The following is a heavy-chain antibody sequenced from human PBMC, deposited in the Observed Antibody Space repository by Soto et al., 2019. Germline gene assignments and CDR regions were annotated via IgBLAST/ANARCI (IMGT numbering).Heavy chain of an antibody. D-gene: IGHD2-2*01. CDR1: GGSISSGGYS. V-gene: IGHV4-61*08. Sequence: TSETLSLTCAVSGGSISSGGYSWSWIRQPPGKGLEWIGYIYYSGSTNYNPSLKSRVTISVDTSKNQFSLKLSSVTAADTAIYYCARDSGHCSSTSCFFPSDYGMDVWGQGTTVTVSS. J-gene: IGHJ6*02. CDR2: IYYSGST. CDR3: ARDSGHCSSTSCFFPSDYGMDV.